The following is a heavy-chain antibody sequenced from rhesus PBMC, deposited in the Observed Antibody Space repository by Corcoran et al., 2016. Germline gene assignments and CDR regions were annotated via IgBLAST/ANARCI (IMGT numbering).Heavy chain of an antibody. CDR1: GGSIRSGYYH. J-gene: IGHJ6*01. CDR3: ARIYGLDS. Sequence: QVQLQESGPGLVKPSETLSLTCAVPGGSIRSGYYHWSWIRQPPGKGLEWIGYITYSGSTSYNPSLKSRVTISIDTSKNQFSLKLSSVTAADTAVYYCARIYGLDSWGQGVVVTVSS. CDR2: ITYSGST. V-gene: IGHV4-122*02.